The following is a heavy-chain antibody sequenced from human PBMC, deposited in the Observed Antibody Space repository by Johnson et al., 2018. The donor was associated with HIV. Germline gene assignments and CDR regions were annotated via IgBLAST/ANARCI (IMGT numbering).Heavy chain of an antibody. CDR1: GFTFSSYA. J-gene: IGHJ3*02. CDR2: ISYDGSNK. CDR3: ARDGKVGATPRRAFDI. V-gene: IGHV3-30-3*01. D-gene: IGHD1-26*01. Sequence: LVESGGGVVQPGRSLRLSCAASGFTFSSYAMHWVRQAPGKGLEWVAVISYDGSNKYYADSVKGRLTISRDNSKNTLYLQMNSLRAEDTAVYYCARDGKVGATPRRAFDIWGQGTMVTVSS.